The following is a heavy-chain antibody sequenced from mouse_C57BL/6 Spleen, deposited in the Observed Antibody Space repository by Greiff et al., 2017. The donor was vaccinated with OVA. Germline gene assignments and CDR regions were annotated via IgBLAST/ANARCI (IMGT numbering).Heavy chain of an antibody. CDR1: GYSITSGYY. V-gene: IGHV3-6*01. J-gene: IGHJ1*03. CDR3: ARDYYGNFYWYFDV. CDR2: ISYDGSN. D-gene: IGHD2-1*01. Sequence: EVKLEESGPGLVKPSQSLSLTCSVTGYSITSGYYWNWIRQFPGNKLEWMGYISYDGSNNYNPSLKNRISITRDTSKNQFFLKLNSVTTEDTATYYCARDYYGNFYWYFDVWHRDHGHRLL.